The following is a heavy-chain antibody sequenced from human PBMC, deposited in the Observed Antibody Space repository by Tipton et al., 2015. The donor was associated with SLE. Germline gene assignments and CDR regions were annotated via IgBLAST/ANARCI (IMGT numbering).Heavy chain of an antibody. CDR3: AKNPVAVAGYYFDY. V-gene: IGHV3-30-3*02. Sequence: SLRLSCAASGFTFSSYAMHWVRQAPGKGLEWVAVISYDGSNKYYADSVKGRFTISRDNSKNTLYLQMNSLRAEDTAVYYCAKNPVAVAGYYFDYWGQGTLVTVSS. D-gene: IGHD6-19*01. CDR2: ISYDGSNK. J-gene: IGHJ4*02. CDR1: GFTFSSYA.